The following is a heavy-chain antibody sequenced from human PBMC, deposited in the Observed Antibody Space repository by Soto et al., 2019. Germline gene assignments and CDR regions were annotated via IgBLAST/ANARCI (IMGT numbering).Heavy chain of an antibody. CDR1: GFSFSTYG. CDR3: ARDGGSTVLTPVYYFDY. Sequence: QVQLVESGGGVVQPGRSLRLSCAASGFSFSTYGMHWVRQAPGKGLEWVAVISYDVNNKYGTNKYYTDSVKGRFTISRDNSKNTLYLQMNSLRPEDTALYYCARDGGSTVLTPVYYFDYWGQGTLVTVSS. V-gene: IGHV3-30*03. D-gene: IGHD4-17*01. CDR2: ISYDVNNKYGTNK. J-gene: IGHJ4*02.